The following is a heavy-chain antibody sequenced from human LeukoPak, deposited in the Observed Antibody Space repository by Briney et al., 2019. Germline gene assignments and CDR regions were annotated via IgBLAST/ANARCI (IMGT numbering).Heavy chain of an antibody. V-gene: IGHV1-69*13. D-gene: IGHD3-22*01. CDR2: IIAIFGTA. Sequence: ASVKVSCKASGGTFSSYAISWVRQAPGQGLEWMGGIIAIFGTANYAQRFQGRVTITADESTSTAYMQLSSLRSEDTAVYYCARDLPNYYDSSGYSGSNPWGQGTLVTVSS. J-gene: IGHJ5*02. CDR3: ARDLPNYYDSSGYSGSNP. CDR1: GGTFSSYA.